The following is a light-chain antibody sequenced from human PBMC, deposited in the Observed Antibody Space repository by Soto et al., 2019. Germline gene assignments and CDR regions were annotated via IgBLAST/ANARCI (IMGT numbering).Light chain of an antibody. J-gene: IGKJ4*01. V-gene: IGKV1-27*01. CDR3: QKYNSALT. Sequence: DIQMTPSPSSLSASVGDRVTITCRASQGISNYLAWYQQKPGKVPKLLIYAASTLQSGVPSRVSGSGSGTDFTLTISSLQPEDVATYYCQKYNSALTFGGGTKVEIK. CDR2: AAS. CDR1: QGISNY.